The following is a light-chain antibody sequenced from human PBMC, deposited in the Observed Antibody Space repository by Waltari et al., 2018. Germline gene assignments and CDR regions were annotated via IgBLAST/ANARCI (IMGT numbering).Light chain of an antibody. J-gene: IGLJ3*02. CDR2: RDT. Sequence: PLSVSVAPGQTATITCGANNIGSKNVHWFQQKPGQVPVLVIYRDTQRPSGIPERISGSNSENTATLTITGVQAGDEADYYCQVWDNTWVFGGGTKPTVL. CDR3: QVWDNTWV. CDR1: NIGSKN. V-gene: IGLV3-9*01.